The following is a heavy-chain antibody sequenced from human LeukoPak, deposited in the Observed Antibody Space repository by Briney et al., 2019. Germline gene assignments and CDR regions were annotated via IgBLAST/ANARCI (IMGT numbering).Heavy chain of an antibody. D-gene: IGHD3-10*01. Sequence: GGSLRLSCAASGFTFSSYSMNWVRQAPGKGLEWVSSISSSSSYIYYADSVKGRFTISRDNAKNSLYLQMNSLRAEDTAVYYCARGALYGSGNVGAFDIWGQGTMVIVSS. CDR1: GFTFSSYS. CDR3: ARGALYGSGNVGAFDI. V-gene: IGHV3-21*01. CDR2: ISSSSSYI. J-gene: IGHJ3*02.